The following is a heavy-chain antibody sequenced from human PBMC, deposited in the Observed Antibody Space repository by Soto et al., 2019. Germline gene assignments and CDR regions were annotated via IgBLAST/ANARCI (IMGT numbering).Heavy chain of an antibody. CDR1: GLTISGKKY. Sequence: DVQLVESGGGLFQPGESLRLSCAAFGLTISGKKYVTWVRQAPGKGLAWVSALYDLDGSFYADSVKGRFTTSSDSSKTTVYLQMNDLRPDDTAVYYCATWHEREHAYDVWGQGTTVTVSS. CDR2: LYDLDGS. CDR3: ATWHEREHAYDV. D-gene: IGHD1-1*01. V-gene: IGHV3-53*01. J-gene: IGHJ3*01.